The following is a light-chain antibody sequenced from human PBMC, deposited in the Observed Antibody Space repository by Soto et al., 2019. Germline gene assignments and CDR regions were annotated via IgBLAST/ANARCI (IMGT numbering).Light chain of an antibody. CDR1: QSLLGSDGKTY. J-gene: IGKJ4*01. CDR3: MQSVQFPRT. CDR2: EVS. V-gene: IGKV2D-29*01. Sequence: DIVMTQTPLSLSVTPGQPASISFKSSQSLLGSDGKTYLSWYLQKPGHPPQLLIFEVSNHFSGVSDRFSGSGSGTDFTLKISRVEAEDVGVYYCMQSVQFPRTFGGGTKVDI.